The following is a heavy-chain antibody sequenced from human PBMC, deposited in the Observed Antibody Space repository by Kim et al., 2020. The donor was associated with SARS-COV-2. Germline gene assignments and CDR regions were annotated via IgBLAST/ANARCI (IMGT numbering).Heavy chain of an antibody. D-gene: IGHD6-19*01. V-gene: IGHV3-30*04. CDR2: ISYDGSNK. CDR1: GFTFSSYA. Sequence: GGSLRLSCAASGFTFSSYAMHWVRQAPGKGLEWVAVISYDGSNKYYADSVKGRFTISRDNSKNTLYLQMNSLRAEDTAVYYCARGSGWYIWFDPWGQGTL. J-gene: IGHJ5*02. CDR3: ARGSGWYIWFDP.